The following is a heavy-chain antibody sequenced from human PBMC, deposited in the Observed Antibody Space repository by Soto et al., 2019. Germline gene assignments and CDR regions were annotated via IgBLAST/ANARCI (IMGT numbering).Heavy chain of an antibody. J-gene: IGHJ4*02. Sequence: ASVKVSCKASGYTFSSYAMHWVRQAPGQRLEWMGWINAGYGNTKSSQKFQDRVTISRDTSASTAYMELTSLRSEDTAVYYCARNTGDGTFDFWGQGTLVTVSS. V-gene: IGHV1-3*01. CDR2: INAGYGNT. D-gene: IGHD7-27*01. CDR3: ARNTGDGTFDF. CDR1: GYTFSSYA.